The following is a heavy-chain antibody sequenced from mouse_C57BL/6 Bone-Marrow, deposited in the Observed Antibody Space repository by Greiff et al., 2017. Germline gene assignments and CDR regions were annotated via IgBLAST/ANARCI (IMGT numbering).Heavy chain of an antibody. D-gene: IGHD1-1*01. CDR2: IYPGSGST. Sequence: MQLQQPVAELVKPGASVKMSCKASGYTFTSYWITWVKQRPGQGLEWIGDIYPGSGSTNYNEKFKSKATLTVDTSSSTAYMQLSSLTSEDSAVYYCARERLYYYEYFDYWGQGTTLTVSS. J-gene: IGHJ2*01. CDR3: ARERLYYYEYFDY. CDR1: GYTFTSYW. V-gene: IGHV1-55*01.